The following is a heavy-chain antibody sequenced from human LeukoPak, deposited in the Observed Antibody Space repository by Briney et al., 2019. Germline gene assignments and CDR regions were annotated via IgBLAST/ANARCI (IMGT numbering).Heavy chain of an antibody. J-gene: IGHJ4*02. CDR2: IYHSGST. V-gene: IGHV4-59*04. D-gene: IGHD3-16*01. CDR1: GFTFSSYS. Sequence: LRLSCAASGFTFSSYSMNWVRQAPGKGLEWIGNIYHSGSTYYNPSLKSRVTISVDTSKNQFSLKLNSVTAADTAVYYCARATYYVWGSYLSVDYWGQGSLVTVSS. CDR3: ARATYYVWGSYLSVDY.